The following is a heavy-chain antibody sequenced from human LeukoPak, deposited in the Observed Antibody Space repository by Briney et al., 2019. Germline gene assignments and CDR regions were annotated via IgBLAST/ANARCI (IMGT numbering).Heavy chain of an antibody. CDR3: AKTYDSSGYYSDY. D-gene: IGHD3-22*01. Sequence: GGSLRLSCAASGFTFSSYSMNWVRQAPGKGLEWVSSISSSSSYIYYADSVKGRFTISRDNSKNTLYLQMNSLRAEDTAVYYCAKTYDSSGYYSDYWGQGTLVTVSS. CDR2: ISSSSSYI. CDR1: GFTFSSYS. J-gene: IGHJ4*02. V-gene: IGHV3-21*04.